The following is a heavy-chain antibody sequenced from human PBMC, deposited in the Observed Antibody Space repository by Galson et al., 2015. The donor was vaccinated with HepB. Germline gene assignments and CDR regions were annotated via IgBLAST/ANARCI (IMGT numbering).Heavy chain of an antibody. CDR3: ATTSSSWSHEYFQH. CDR1: GFTFSSYW. V-gene: IGHV3-74*01. Sequence: SLRLSCAASGFTFSSYWMHWVRQAPGKGLVWVSRINSDGSSTSYADSVKGRFTISRDNAKNTLYLQMNSLRAEDTAVYYCATTSSSWSHEYFQHWGQGTLVTVSS. D-gene: IGHD6-13*01. CDR2: INSDGSST. J-gene: IGHJ1*01.